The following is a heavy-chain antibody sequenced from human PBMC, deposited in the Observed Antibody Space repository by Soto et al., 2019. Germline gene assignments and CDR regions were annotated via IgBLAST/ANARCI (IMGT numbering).Heavy chain of an antibody. D-gene: IGHD4-17*01. J-gene: IGHJ5*02. CDR1: GFTFDDYA. Sequence: EVQLVESGGGLVQPGRSLRLSCAASGFTFDDYAMHWVRQAPGKGLEWVSGISWNSGSIGYADSVKGRFTISRDNAKNSLYLQMNSLRAEDTALYYCVKDISPSGDYVFAWGQGTLVTVSS. CDR3: VKDISPSGDYVFA. CDR2: ISWNSGSI. V-gene: IGHV3-9*01.